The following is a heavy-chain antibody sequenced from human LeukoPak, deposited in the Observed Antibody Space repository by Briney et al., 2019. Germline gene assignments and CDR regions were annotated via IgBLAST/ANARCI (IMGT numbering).Heavy chain of an antibody. D-gene: IGHD1-1*01. J-gene: IGHJ4*02. CDR1: GFTFSKYW. CDR3: ARNWNYYDQ. CDR2: INTDGCDT. Sequence: GGSLRLSCAASGFTFSKYWMHWVREAPGEGLVWVSRINTDGCDTTYADSVKGRFTISRDNAKNTLYLQMNSLRAEDTALYYCARNWNYYDQWGQGTLVTVSS. V-gene: IGHV3-74*03.